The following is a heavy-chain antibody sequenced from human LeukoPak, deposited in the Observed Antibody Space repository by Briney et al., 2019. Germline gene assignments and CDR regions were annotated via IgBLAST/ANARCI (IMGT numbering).Heavy chain of an antibody. D-gene: IGHD3-10*01. J-gene: IGHJ6*02. Sequence: SETLSLTCAVYGGSFSGYYWSWIRQPAGKGLEWIGRIYTSGSTNYNPSPKSRVTMSVDTSKNHFSLKLSSVTAAQTAVYYCARGGLGFWELLPAHYYYYGMDVWGQGTPVTVSS. CDR2: IYTSGST. CDR1: GGSFSGYY. V-gene: IGHV4-59*10. CDR3: ARGGLGFWELLPAHYYYYGMDV.